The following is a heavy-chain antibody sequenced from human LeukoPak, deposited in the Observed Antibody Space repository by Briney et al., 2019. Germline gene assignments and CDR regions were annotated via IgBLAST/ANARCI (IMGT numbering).Heavy chain of an antibody. CDR2: ISWNSGSI. J-gene: IGHJ4*02. CDR3: ARDYAGVCDY. V-gene: IGHV3-48*04. Sequence: LTGGSLRLSCAASGFTFSSYSMNWVRQAPGKGLEWVSGISWNSGSIGYADSVKGRFTISRDNAKNSLYLQMNSLRAEDTAVYYCARDYAGVCDYWGQGTLVSVSS. D-gene: IGHD3-16*01. CDR1: GFTFSSYS.